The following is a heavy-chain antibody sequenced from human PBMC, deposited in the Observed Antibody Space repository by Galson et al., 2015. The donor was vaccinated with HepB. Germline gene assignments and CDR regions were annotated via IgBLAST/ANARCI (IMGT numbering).Heavy chain of an antibody. CDR1: GFTFSSYA. D-gene: IGHD3-10*01. Sequence: LRLSCAASGFTFSSYAMSWVRQAPGKGLEWVSAISGSGGSTYYADSVKGRFTISRDNSKNTLYLQMNSLRAEDTAVYYCAKDSASSTHWHFDLWGRGTLVTVSS. V-gene: IGHV3-23*01. CDR2: ISGSGGST. J-gene: IGHJ2*01. CDR3: AKDSASSTHWHFDL.